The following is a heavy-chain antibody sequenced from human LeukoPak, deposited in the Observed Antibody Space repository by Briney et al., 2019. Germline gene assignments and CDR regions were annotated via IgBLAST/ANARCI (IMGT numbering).Heavy chain of an antibody. CDR1: GFTFSSYA. V-gene: IGHV3-23*01. CDR2: ISGSGGST. D-gene: IGHD4-11*01. J-gene: IGHJ6*03. Sequence: GGSLRLSCAASGFTFSSYAMSWVRQAPGKGLEWVSAISGSGGSTYYADSVKGRFTISRDNSKNTLYLQMNSLRAEDRAVYYCAKGVGPDYSNYVKYYYYMDVRGKGTTATVSS. CDR3: AKGVGPDYSNYVKYYYYMDV.